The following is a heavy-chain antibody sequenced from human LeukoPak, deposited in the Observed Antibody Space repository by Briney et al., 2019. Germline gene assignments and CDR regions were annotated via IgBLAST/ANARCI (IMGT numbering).Heavy chain of an antibody. CDR1: GFTFSDYY. CDR3: AKSLPGNYYMDV. CDR2: ISSSGSTI. D-gene: IGHD3-10*01. V-gene: IGHV3-11*04. J-gene: IGHJ6*03. Sequence: GGSLRLSCADSGFTFSDYYMSWIRQAPGKGLEWVSYISSSGSTIYYADSVKGRFTISRDNAKNSLYLQMNSLRAEDTAVYYCAKSLPGNYYMDVWGKGTTVTVSS.